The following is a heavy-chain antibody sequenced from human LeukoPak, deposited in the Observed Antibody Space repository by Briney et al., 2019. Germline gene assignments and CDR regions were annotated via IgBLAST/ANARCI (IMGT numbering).Heavy chain of an antibody. Sequence: GGSLRLSCAASGFTFSSYAMSWVRQAPGXGXEWVSTISGNGDYTYYADSVKGRFTISRDNSKNTLYLQMNSLRADDTAVYYCAKRGIAAAASFDYWGQGTLVSVSS. CDR1: GFTFSSYA. CDR2: ISGNGDYT. D-gene: IGHD6-13*01. V-gene: IGHV3-23*01. J-gene: IGHJ4*02. CDR3: AKRGIAAAASFDY.